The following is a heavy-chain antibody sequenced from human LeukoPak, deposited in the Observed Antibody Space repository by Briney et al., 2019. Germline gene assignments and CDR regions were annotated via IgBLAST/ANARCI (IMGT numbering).Heavy chain of an antibody. D-gene: IGHD2-2*02. Sequence: SETLSLTCTVSGGSISSYYWSWVRQPPGKGLEWIGYSYYSGSTNYNPSLKSRVTISVDRSKNQFSLKLSSVTAADTAVYYCARGTPLVPAAIRGGYFDYWGQGTLVTVST. CDR3: ARGTPLVPAAIRGGYFDY. V-gene: IGHV4-59*12. J-gene: IGHJ4*02. CDR2: SYYSGST. CDR1: GGSISSYY.